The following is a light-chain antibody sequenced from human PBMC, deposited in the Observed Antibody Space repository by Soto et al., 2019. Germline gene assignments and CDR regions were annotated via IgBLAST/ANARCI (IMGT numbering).Light chain of an antibody. V-gene: IGKV3-20*01. CDR2: GAS. J-gene: IGKJ1*01. Sequence: EIVLTQSPGPLSLSPGERATLSCRASQSVSGRYLAWYQQKPGQAPRPLIYGASSRASGIPDRFSGSGSGTDFTLTISRLEPEDFAVYYCQQYGSRPWTFGHGTKVEIK. CDR3: QQYGSRPWT. CDR1: QSVSGRY.